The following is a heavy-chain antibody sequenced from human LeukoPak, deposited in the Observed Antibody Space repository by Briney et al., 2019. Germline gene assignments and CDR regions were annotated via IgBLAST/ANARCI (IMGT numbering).Heavy chain of an antibody. CDR1: GFTFSNYG. Sequence: GRSLRLSCATSGFTFSNYGMHWVRQAPGKGLEWVAVVSYEGKSQYYADSVRGRFTISRDNSKNTLYLQMNSLRGEDAAVYYCARVRVGYYFDYWGQGTLVTVSS. CDR3: ARVRVGYYFDY. CDR2: VSYEGKSQ. D-gene: IGHD3-10*01. J-gene: IGHJ4*02. V-gene: IGHV3-30*03.